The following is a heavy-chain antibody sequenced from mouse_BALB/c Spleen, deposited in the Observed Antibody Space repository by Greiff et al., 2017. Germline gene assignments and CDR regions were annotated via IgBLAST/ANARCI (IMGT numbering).Heavy chain of an antibody. D-gene: IGHD2-5*01. CDR3: ASRYSNYEGFDY. CDR1: GYTFTSYT. V-gene: IGHV1-4*02. Sequence: QVQLQQSAAELARPGASVKMSCKASGYTFTSYTMHWVKQRPGQGLEWIGYINPSSGYTEYNQKFKDKTTLTADKSSSTAYMQLSSLTSEDSAVFYCASRYSNYEGFDYWGQGTTLTVSS. CDR2: INPSSGYT. J-gene: IGHJ2*01.